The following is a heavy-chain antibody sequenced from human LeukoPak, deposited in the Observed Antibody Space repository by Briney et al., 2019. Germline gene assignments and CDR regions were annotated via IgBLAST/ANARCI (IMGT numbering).Heavy chain of an antibody. CDR2: IGGSGSTT. J-gene: IGHJ4*02. CDR1: GFTFSSYA. CDR3: ARRAGAYSHPYDY. V-gene: IGHV3-23*01. Sequence: GGSLRLSCAASGFTFSSYAMSWVRQAPGKGLEWVSAIGGSGSTTYYADSVKGRFTISRDNSKNTLYLQMNSLRAEDTAVYYCARRAGAYSHPYDYWGRGTLVTVSS. D-gene: IGHD4/OR15-4a*01.